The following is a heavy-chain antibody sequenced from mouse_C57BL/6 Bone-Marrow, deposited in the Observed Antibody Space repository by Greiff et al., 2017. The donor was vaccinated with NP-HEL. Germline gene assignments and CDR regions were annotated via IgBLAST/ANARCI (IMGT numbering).Heavy chain of an antibody. Sequence: VQGVESGAELVRPGTSVKMSCKASGYTFTNYWIGWAKQRPGHGLEWIGDIYPGGGYTNYNEKFKGKATLTADKSSSTAYMQFSSLTSEDSAIYYCARAGPSYYAMDYWGQGTSVTVSS. CDR2: IYPGGGYT. V-gene: IGHV1-63*01. CDR3: ARAGPSYYAMDY. D-gene: IGHD4-1*01. CDR1: GYTFTNYW. J-gene: IGHJ4*01.